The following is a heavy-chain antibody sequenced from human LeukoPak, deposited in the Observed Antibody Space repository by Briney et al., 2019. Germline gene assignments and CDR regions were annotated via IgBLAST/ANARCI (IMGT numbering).Heavy chain of an antibody. CDR1: GYSISSGYY. V-gene: IGHV4-38-2*02. Sequence: TSETLSLTCTVSGYSISSGYYWGWIRQPPGKGLEWIASIYHSGTTYYNPSLKSRVTISVDTSKNQFSLKLSSVTAADTAVYYCATHGLLRYFDWLPWWSDYWGQGTLVTVSS. CDR3: ATHGLLRYFDWLPWWSDY. D-gene: IGHD3-9*01. J-gene: IGHJ4*02. CDR2: IYHSGTT.